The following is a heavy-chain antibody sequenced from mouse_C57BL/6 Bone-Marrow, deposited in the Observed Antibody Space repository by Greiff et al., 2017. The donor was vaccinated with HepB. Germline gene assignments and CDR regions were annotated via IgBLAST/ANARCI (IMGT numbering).Heavy chain of an antibody. V-gene: IGHV1-15*01. CDR2: IDPETGGT. CDR3: TIYGHRAY. J-gene: IGHJ3*01. D-gene: IGHD1-1*02. CDR1: GYTFTDYE. Sequence: VKLMESGAELVRPGASVTLSCKASGYTFTDYEMHWVKQTPVHGLEWIGAIDPETGGTAYNQKFKGKAILTADKSSSTAYMELRSLTSEDSAVYYCTIYGHRAYWGQGTLVTVSA.